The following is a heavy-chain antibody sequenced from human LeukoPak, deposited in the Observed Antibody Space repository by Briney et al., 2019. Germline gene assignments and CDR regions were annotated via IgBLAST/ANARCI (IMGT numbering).Heavy chain of an antibody. D-gene: IGHD6-13*01. CDR3: ASGSAVAAAGAY. Sequence: SETLSLTCTVSGGSISSSSYYWGWIRQPPGKGLEWIGSIYYSGSTNYNPSLKSRVTISVDTSKNQFSLKLTSVTAADTAVYYCASGSAVAAAGAYWGQGTLVTVSS. J-gene: IGHJ4*02. CDR1: GGSISSSSYY. V-gene: IGHV4-39*07. CDR2: IYYSGST.